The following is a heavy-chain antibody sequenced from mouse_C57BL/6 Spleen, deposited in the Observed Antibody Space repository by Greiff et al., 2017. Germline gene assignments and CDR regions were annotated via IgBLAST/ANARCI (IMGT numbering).Heavy chain of an antibody. CDR3: ASSSYYSNLWYFDV. J-gene: IGHJ1*03. Sequence: EVQGVESGPELVKPGASVKISCKASGYSFTDYNMNWVKQSNGKSLEWIGVFNPNYGTTSYNQKFKGKVTLTVDQSSSTAYMQLNSLTSDDSAVYDCASSSYYSNLWYFDVWGTGTTVTVSS. D-gene: IGHD2-5*01. V-gene: IGHV1-39*01. CDR1: GYSFTDYN. CDR2: FNPNYGTT.